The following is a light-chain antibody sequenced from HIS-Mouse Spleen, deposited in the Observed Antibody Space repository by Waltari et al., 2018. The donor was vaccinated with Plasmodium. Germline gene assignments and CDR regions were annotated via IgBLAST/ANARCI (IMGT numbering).Light chain of an antibody. Sequence: DIQMTQSPSTLSASVVDRVTLTCRASQSISSWLAWYQQKPGKAPKLLFYKASSLESGVPSRFSGSGSGTEFTLTISSLQPDDFATYYCQQYNSYSYTFGQGTKLEIK. V-gene: IGKV1-5*03. CDR3: QQYNSYSYT. CDR1: QSISSW. J-gene: IGKJ2*01. CDR2: KAS.